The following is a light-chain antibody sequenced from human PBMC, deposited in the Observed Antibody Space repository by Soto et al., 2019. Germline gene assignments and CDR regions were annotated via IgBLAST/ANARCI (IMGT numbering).Light chain of an antibody. CDR3: QQYGSSPFT. CDR2: GAS. V-gene: IGKV3-20*01. CDR1: QSVSRSY. Sequence: EIVLTQSPGTLSLSPGERATLSCRASQSVSRSYLAWYQQKPGQAPRLLIYGASSRATGIPDRFSGSGSGTDFTLSISRREPEDFAVYSCQQYGSSPFTFGPGTKVDIK. J-gene: IGKJ3*01.